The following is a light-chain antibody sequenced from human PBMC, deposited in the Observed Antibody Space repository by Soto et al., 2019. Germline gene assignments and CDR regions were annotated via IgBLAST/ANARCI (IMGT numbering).Light chain of an antibody. V-gene: IGLV2-23*02. Sequence: QSALTQPAFVSGSPGQSITISCTGTISDIGTYNLVSWYQQHPGKAPKLMIYEVNKRPSGVSDRFSGSKSGNTASLTISGLQAEDEADYYCCSYAGSSTLYVFGTGTKVTVL. CDR1: ISDIGTYNL. CDR2: EVN. J-gene: IGLJ1*01. CDR3: CSYAGSSTLYV.